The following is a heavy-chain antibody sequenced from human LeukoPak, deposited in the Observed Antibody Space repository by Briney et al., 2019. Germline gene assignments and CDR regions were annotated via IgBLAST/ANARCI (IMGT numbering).Heavy chain of an antibody. CDR2: INHSGST. V-gene: IGHV4-34*01. J-gene: IGHJ3*02. CDR3: ARRGRYFDWLSFLGYHDAFDI. CDR1: GGSFSGYY. D-gene: IGHD3-9*01. Sequence: SETLSLTCAAYGGSFSGYYWSWIRQPPGKGLEWIGEINHSGSTNYNPSLKSRVTISVDTSKNQFSLKLSSVTAANTAVYYGARRGRYFDWLSFLGYHDAFDIWGQGTMVTVSS.